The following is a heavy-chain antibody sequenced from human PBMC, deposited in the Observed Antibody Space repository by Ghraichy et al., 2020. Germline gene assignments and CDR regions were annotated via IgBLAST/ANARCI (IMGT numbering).Heavy chain of an antibody. J-gene: IGHJ5*02. Sequence: ASVKVSCKVSGYTLIDLPMHWVRQAPRKGLEWMGGFGPEHGKTIYAQKFQGRVTMTEDTSTDTAYMEVSSLTSEDTAVYYCATNVAVAGTSGLRIPSWFDPWGQGTLVTVSS. V-gene: IGHV1-24*01. D-gene: IGHD6-19*01. CDR3: ATNVAVAGTSGLRIPSWFDP. CDR1: GYTLIDLP. CDR2: FGPEHGKT.